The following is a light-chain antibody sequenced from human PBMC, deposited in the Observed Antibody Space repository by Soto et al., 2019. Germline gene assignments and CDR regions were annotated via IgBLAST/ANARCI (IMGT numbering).Light chain of an antibody. CDR1: QSVSPW. J-gene: IGKJ4*01. Sequence: DIQMTQSPSTLSASVGDRVTITCRASQSVSPWLAWYQYKPGKAPKLLIYKTSSLQSGVPSRFWGSGSGTEFTLTISSLQPDDFATYYCQQYAAYPLTFGGGTKVQI. V-gene: IGKV1-5*03. CDR3: QQYAAYPLT. CDR2: KTS.